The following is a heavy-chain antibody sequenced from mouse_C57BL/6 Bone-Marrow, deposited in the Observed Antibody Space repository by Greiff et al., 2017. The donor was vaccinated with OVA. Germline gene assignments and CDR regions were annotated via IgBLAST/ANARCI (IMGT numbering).Heavy chain of an antibody. Sequence: VQLKESGAELVRPGASVKLSCTASGFNIKDDYMHWVKQRPEQGLEWIGWIDPENGDTEYASKFQGKATITADTSSNTAYLQLSSLTSEDTAVYYCTTLTSWFAYWGQETLVTVSA. CDR2: IDPENGDT. J-gene: IGHJ3*01. CDR1: GFNIKDDY. V-gene: IGHV14-4*01. CDR3: TTLTSWFAY. D-gene: IGHD4-1*01.